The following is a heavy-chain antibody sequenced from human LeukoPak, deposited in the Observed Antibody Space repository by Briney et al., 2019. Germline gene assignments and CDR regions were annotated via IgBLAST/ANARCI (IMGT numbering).Heavy chain of an antibody. V-gene: IGHV3-21*04. CDR2: ISSSSSYI. D-gene: IGHD3-10*01. J-gene: IGHJ4*02. Sequence: GGSLRLSCAASGFTFSSYSMNWVRQAPGKGLEWVSSISSSSSYIYHADSVKGRFTISRDNSKNTLYLQMNSLRAEDTAVYYCARGNFYSGSGSSPLDYWGQGTLVTVSS. CDR1: GFTFSSYS. CDR3: ARGNFYSGSGSSPLDY.